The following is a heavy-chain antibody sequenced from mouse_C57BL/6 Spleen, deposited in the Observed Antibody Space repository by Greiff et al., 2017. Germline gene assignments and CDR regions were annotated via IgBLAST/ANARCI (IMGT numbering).Heavy chain of an antibody. CDR2: IDPETGGT. J-gene: IGHJ2*01. CDR1: GYTFTDYE. Sequence: VKLMESGAELVRPGASVTLSCKASGYTFTDYEMHWVKQTPVHGLEWIGAIDPETGGTAYNQKFTGKAILTADNSSSTAYMELRSLTSEDSAVYYCTAYYYGSSSWYFDDWGQGTTLTGSS. V-gene: IGHV1-15*01. CDR3: TAYYYGSSSWYFDD. D-gene: IGHD1-1*01.